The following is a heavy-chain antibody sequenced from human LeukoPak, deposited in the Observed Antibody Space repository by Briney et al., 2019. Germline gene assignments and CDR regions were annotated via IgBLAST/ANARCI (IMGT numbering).Heavy chain of an antibody. Sequence: PGGSLRLSCAASGFTFDGYAMHWVRQAPGKGLEWVSGISWNSGSIGYADSVKGRFTISRDNAKNSLYLQMNSLRAEDTALYYCAKDAAGTQHQSQLDYWGQGTLVTVSS. CDR1: GFTFDGYA. CDR2: ISWNSGSI. J-gene: IGHJ4*02. CDR3: AKDAAGTQHQSQLDY. V-gene: IGHV3-9*01. D-gene: IGHD6-13*01.